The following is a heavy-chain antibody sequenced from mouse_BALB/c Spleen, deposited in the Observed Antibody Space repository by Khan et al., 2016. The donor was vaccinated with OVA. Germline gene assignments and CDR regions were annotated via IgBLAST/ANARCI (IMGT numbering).Heavy chain of an antibody. CDR3: ARVDYGYGFAY. Sequence: EVELVESGGGLVEPGGSLRLSCAPSGFTFSDYYMSWVRQPPGKALEWLGFIRKKASGYTTEYSASVQGRFTISRDNSQSILYLQMHSLRAEDSATYYCARVDYGYGFAYWGQGTLVTVSA. CDR2: IRKKASGYTT. J-gene: IGHJ3*01. V-gene: IGHV7-3*02. CDR1: GFTFSDYY. D-gene: IGHD1-2*01.